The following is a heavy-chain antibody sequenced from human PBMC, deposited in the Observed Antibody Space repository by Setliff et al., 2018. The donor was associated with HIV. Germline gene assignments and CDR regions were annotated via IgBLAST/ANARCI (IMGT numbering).Heavy chain of an antibody. CDR2: ISGSSANI. Sequence: LRLSCAASGFTFSWYRMNWVRQAPGKGLEWISYISGSSANIQYADSVRGRFTISRDNAKNSMYLQMNSLRAEDTAVYYCARTASYGNSWYHWFDPWGQGTLVTVSS. V-gene: IGHV3-48*01. CDR3: ARTASYGNSWYHWFDP. J-gene: IGHJ5*02. D-gene: IGHD6-13*01. CDR1: GFTFSWYR.